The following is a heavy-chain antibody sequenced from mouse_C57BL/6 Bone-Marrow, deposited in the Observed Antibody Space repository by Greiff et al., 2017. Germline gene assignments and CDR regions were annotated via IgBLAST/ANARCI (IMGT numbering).Heavy chain of an antibody. CDR1: GYTFTSYG. D-gene: IGHD1-1*01. CDR3: ARGELVYYYGSSPFAY. CDR2: IYPRSGNT. J-gene: IGHJ3*01. Sequence: VQLQQSGAELARPGASVKLSCKASGYTFTSYGISWVKQRTGQGLEWIGEIYPRSGNTYYNEKFKGKATLTADKSSSTAYMELRSLTSEDSAVYFCARGELVYYYGSSPFAYWGQGTLVTVSA. V-gene: IGHV1-81*01.